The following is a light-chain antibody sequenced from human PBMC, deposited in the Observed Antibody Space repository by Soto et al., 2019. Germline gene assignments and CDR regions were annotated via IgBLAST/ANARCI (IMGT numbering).Light chain of an antibody. J-gene: IGKJ4*01. CDR1: QSVSSN. Sequence: EVVMTQSPATLSVSPGERATLSCRASQSVSSNLAWHQQKPGQAPGLLIYGTSTRATGIPARFSGSGSGTEFTLTISSLLSEDFAVYYCQQYNSWPLTFGGGTKVEIK. CDR2: GTS. CDR3: QQYNSWPLT. V-gene: IGKV3-15*01.